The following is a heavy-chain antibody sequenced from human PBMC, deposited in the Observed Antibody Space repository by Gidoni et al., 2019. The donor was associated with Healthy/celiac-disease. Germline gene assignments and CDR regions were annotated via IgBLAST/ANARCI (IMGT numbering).Heavy chain of an antibody. CDR1: GVTFSSYA. Sequence: EVQLLEAGGGLVQPGGSLRLSCAASGVTFSSYAMSWVRQAPGKGLEWVSAISGSGGSTYYADSVKCRFTISRDNSKNTLYLQMNSLRAEDTAVYYCAKDILGTRNWFDPWGQGTLVTVSS. CDR2: ISGSGGST. CDR3: AKDILGTRNWFDP. D-gene: IGHD2-2*01. V-gene: IGHV3-23*01. J-gene: IGHJ5*02.